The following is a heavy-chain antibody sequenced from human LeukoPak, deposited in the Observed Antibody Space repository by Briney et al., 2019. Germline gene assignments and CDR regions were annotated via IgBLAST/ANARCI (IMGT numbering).Heavy chain of an antibody. J-gene: IGHJ4*02. CDR2: IVVGSGNT. CDR3: AALGYYDSSGNDY. D-gene: IGHD3-22*01. V-gene: IGHV1-58*02. CDR1: GLTFTSSA. Sequence: VASVKVSCKASGLTFTSSAMQWLRQARGQRLEWIGWIVVGSGNTNYAQKFQERVTITRDMSTSTAYMELSSLRSEDTAVYYCAALGYYDSSGNDYWGQGTLVTVSS.